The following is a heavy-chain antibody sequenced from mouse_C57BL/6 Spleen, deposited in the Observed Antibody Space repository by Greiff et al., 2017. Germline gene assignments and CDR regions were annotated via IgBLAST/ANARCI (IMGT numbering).Heavy chain of an antibody. CDR1: GFTFSSYA. J-gene: IGHJ3*01. Sequence: EVQLQESGGGLVKPGGSLKLSCAASGFTFSSYAMSWVRQTPEKRLEWVATISDGGSYTYYPDNVKGRFTISRDNAKNNLYLQMSHLKSEDTAMYYCARDGRYPFAYWGQETLVTVSA. D-gene: IGHD2-14*01. CDR2: ISDGGSYT. CDR3: ARDGRYPFAY. V-gene: IGHV5-4*01.